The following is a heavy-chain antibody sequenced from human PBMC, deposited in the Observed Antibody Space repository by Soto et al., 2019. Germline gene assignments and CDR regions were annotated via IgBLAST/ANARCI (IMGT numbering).Heavy chain of an antibody. D-gene: IGHD3-10*01. CDR3: VGGQYYFDY. CDR1: GFPFTSYG. V-gene: IGHV3-30*03. Sequence: QVQLVESGGGLVKPGGSLRLSCAASGFPFTSYGMHWVREGPDKGLEWVAIISYDGSDKYYADSVKGRFTISRDNSKNTLYLQMNSLIPEDTALYYCVGGQYYFDYLGQGTLVIVAS. J-gene: IGHJ4*02. CDR2: ISYDGSDK.